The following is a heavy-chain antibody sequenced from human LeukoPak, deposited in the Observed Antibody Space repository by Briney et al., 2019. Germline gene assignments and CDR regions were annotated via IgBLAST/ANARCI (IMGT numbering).Heavy chain of an antibody. CDR2: ISGSGGST. Sequence: GGSLRLSCAASGFTFSSYAMSWVRPAPGKGLEWVSAISGSGGSTYYADSVKGRFTISRDNAKNSLYLQMNSLRAEDTAVYYCARDVGACSGGSCYMPPDYYDSSGTLYYFDYWGQGTLVTVSS. CDR1: GFTFSSYA. V-gene: IGHV3-23*01. D-gene: IGHD2-15*01. J-gene: IGHJ4*02. CDR3: ARDVGACSGGSCYMPPDYYDSSGTLYYFDY.